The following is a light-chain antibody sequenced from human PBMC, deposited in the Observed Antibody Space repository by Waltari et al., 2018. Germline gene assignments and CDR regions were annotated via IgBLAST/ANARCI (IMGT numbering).Light chain of an antibody. CDR2: GKN. CDR1: SLRTSY. CDR3: GTWDNTLSAV. J-gene: IGLJ2*01. Sequence: SSELTQDPAVSVALGQTVRITCQGASLRTSYASWYQQKSGQAPILVLVGKNKRPSGIPDRFSGSKAGTSATLDITGLQTGDEADYYCGTWDNTLSAVFGGGTKVTVL. V-gene: IGLV3-19*01.